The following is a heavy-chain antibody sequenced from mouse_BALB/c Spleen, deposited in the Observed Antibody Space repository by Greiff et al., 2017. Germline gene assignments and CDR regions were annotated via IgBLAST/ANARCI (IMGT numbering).Heavy chain of an antibody. J-gene: IGHJ3*01. CDR2: IRNKANGYTT. CDR1: GFTFTDYY. CDR3: ARPNYYGSSFFAY. Sequence: EVKVVESGGGLVQPGGSLRLSCATSGFTFTDYYMSWVRQPPGKALEWLGFIRNKANGYTTEYSASVKGRFTISRDNSQSILYLQMNTLRAEDSATYYCARPNYYGSSFFAYWGQGTLVTVSA. D-gene: IGHD1-1*01. V-gene: IGHV7-3*02.